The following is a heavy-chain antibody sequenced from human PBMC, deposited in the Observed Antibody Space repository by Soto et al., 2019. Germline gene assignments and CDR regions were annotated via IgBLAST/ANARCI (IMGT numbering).Heavy chain of an antibody. D-gene: IGHD6-6*01. CDR3: ARGSARPRFDY. J-gene: IGHJ4*02. CDR1: SGSFSGYY. Sequence: NPXETLSLMCAVYSGSFSGYYWSWIRQPPGKGLEWIGEINHSGSTNYNPSLKSRVTISVDTSKNQFSLKLSSVTAADTAVYYCARGSARPRFDYWGQGTLVTVSS. CDR2: INHSGST. V-gene: IGHV4-34*01.